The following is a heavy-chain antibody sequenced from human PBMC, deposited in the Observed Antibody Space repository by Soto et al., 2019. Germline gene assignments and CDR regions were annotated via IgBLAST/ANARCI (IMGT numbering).Heavy chain of an antibody. V-gene: IGHV3-33*01. CDR1: GFTFSSYG. D-gene: IGHD3-10*01. CDR2: IWYDGSNK. Sequence: SLRVSCAASGFTFSSYGMHWVRQAPGKGLEWVAVIWYDGSNKYYADSVKGRFTISRDNSKNTLYLQMNSLRAEDTAVYYCARDRGLIVGWFDPWGQGTLVTVSS. J-gene: IGHJ5*02. CDR3: ARDRGLIVGWFDP.